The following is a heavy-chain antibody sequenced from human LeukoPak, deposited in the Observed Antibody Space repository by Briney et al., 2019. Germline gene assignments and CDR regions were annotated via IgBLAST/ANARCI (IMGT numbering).Heavy chain of an antibody. CDR1: GYTLTELS. V-gene: IGHV1-24*01. CDR3: ATDLGQVGGVDI. CDR2: FDPEDGET. J-gene: IGHJ3*02. D-gene: IGHD1-26*01. Sequence: ASVEVSCKVSGYTLTELSMHWVRQAPGKGLEWMGGFDPEDGETIYAQKFQGRVTMTEDTSTDTAYMELSSLRSEDTAVYYCATDLGQVGGVDIWGQGTMVTVSS.